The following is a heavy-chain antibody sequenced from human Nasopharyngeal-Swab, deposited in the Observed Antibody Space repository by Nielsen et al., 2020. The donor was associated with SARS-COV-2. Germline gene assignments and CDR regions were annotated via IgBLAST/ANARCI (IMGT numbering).Heavy chain of an antibody. CDR1: GFTFSEYY. V-gene: IGHV3-11*01. D-gene: IGHD1-1*01. Sequence: GESLKISCVGSGFTFSEYYMTWIRQAPGRGLEWLADISTRDNNIYYADSVMGRFTISRDNAKNSLFLQMNSLRDDDTAIYYCSRENSATGIFDSWGRGTLFTVSA. CDR2: ISTRDNNI. CDR3: SRENSATGIFDS. J-gene: IGHJ4*02.